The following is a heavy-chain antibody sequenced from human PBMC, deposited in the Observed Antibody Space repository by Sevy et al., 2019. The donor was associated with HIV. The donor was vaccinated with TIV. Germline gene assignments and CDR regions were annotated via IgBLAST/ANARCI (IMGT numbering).Heavy chain of an antibody. CDR1: GGSFSGYY. CDR2: INHSGST. J-gene: IGHJ4*02. D-gene: IGHD3-22*01. V-gene: IGHV4-34*01. CDR3: ARALYYDSSGYHFDY. Sequence: SETLSLTCAVYGGSFSGYYWSWIRQPPGKGLEWIGEINHSGSTNYNPSLKSRVTISVDTSKNQFSLKLSSVTAADTAVYYCARALYYDSSGYHFDYWGQGTLVTVSS.